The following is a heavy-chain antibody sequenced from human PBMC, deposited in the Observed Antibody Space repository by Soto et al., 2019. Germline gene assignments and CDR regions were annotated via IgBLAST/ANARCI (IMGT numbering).Heavy chain of an antibody. Sequence: VKVSYKVSGYTLTELSMHWVRQAPGKGLEWMGGFDPEDGETIYAQKFQGRVTMTEDTSTDTAYMELSSLRSEDTAVYYCATEPLRGAIGSYFDYWGQGTLVTVSS. J-gene: IGHJ4*02. V-gene: IGHV1-24*01. CDR1: GYTLTELS. CDR2: FDPEDGET. D-gene: IGHD3-10*01. CDR3: ATEPLRGAIGSYFDY.